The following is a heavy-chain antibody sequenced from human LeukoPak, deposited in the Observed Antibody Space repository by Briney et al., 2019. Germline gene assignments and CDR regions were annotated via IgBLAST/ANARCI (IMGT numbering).Heavy chain of an antibody. V-gene: IGHV4-38-2*02. Sequence: PSETLSLTCTVSGYSISSGYYWGWIRQPPGKGLEWIGTIYHSGSTYYNPSLKSRVTMSVDTSKNQFSLKLSSVTAADTAVYYCARGRNDYVWGSYRYSPFDYWGQGKLVTVSS. CDR1: GYSISSGYY. J-gene: IGHJ4*02. CDR2: IYHSGST. CDR3: ARGRNDYVWGSYRYSPFDY. D-gene: IGHD3-16*02.